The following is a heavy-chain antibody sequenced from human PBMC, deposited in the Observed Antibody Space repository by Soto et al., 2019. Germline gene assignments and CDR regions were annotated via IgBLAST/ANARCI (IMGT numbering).Heavy chain of an antibody. D-gene: IGHD3-16*01. J-gene: IGHJ5*02. CDR2: ISYDGSNK. V-gene: IGHV3-30*03. Sequence: TGGSLRLSCAASGLTFSRNGMHWVRQAPGKGLEWVAVISYDGSNKYYADSVKGRFTISRDNSKNSLYLQMNSLRAEDTAVYYCARDLHDYVSFRFDPWGQGTLVTVSS. CDR1: GLTFSRNG. CDR3: ARDLHDYVSFRFDP.